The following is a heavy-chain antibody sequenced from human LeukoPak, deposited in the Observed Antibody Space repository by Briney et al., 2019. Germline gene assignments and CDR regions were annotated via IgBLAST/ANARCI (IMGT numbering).Heavy chain of an antibody. CDR3: ARAPSLLLWFGEYFDY. CDR2: ISYDGSNK. D-gene: IGHD3-10*01. CDR1: GFTFSSYA. Sequence: GGSLRLSCAASGFTFSSYAMHWVRQAPGKGLEWVAVISYDGSNKYYADSVKGRFTISRDNSKNTLCLQMNSLRAEDTAVYYCARAPSLLLWFGEYFDYWGQGTLVTVSS. V-gene: IGHV3-30*04. J-gene: IGHJ4*02.